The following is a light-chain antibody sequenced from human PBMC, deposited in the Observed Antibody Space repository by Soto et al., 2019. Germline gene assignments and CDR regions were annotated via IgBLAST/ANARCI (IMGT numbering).Light chain of an antibody. CDR2: EVS. V-gene: IGLV2-14*01. CDR1: SSDVGGYNY. CDR3: SSYTSNSTLV. J-gene: IGLJ2*01. Sequence: QSVLTQPASVSGSPGQSITISCTGTSSDVGGYNYVSWYQQHPGKAAKLMMFEVSTRPSGVSNRFSGSKSGNTASLTISGLQAEDEADYYCSSYTSNSTLVFGGGTQLTVL.